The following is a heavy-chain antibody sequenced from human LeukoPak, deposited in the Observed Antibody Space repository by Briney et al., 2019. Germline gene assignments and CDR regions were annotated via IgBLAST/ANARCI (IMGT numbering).Heavy chain of an antibody. Sequence: PGGSLRLSCEASGFTFSAYAMTWVRQAPGKGLEWVAVISDDGSKKYYADSVKGRFTISRDNSENTLYVQMNNLRPEDTAVYYCAKAAATLFDFFDYWGQGTLVTVSS. CDR3: AKAAATLFDFFDY. J-gene: IGHJ4*02. V-gene: IGHV3-30*18. D-gene: IGHD3-10*02. CDR1: GFTFSAYA. CDR2: ISDDGSKK.